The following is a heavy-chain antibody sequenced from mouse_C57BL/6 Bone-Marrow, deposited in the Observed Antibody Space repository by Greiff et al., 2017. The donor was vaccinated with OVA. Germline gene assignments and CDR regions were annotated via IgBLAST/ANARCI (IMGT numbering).Heavy chain of an antibody. J-gene: IGHJ4*01. CDR1: GYTFTDYE. Sequence: QVQLQQSGAELVRPGASVTLSCKASGYTFTDYEMHWVKQTPVHGLEWIGAIDPETGGTAYNQKFKGKAILTADKSSSTAYMELRSLTSEDSAVYYCTRHYYGSSYAMDYWGQGTSVTVSS. CDR2: IDPETGGT. V-gene: IGHV1-15*01. CDR3: TRHYYGSSYAMDY. D-gene: IGHD1-1*01.